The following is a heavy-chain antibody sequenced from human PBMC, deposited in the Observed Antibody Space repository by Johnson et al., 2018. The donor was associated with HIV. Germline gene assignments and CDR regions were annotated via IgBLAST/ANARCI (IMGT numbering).Heavy chain of an antibody. D-gene: IGHD2-15*01. J-gene: IGHJ3*01. V-gene: IGHV3-11*04. CDR3: ARRIVVCYHALYF. Sequence: VQLVESGGGLVKAGGSLRLSCAASGFIFNDYYMSWIRQAPGKGLELLSYISTSGGTLYYADSVKDRFTIFRDNAKSSLYLQMNSLRVEYTAIYYCARRIVVCYHALYFWGQGTVVSVPS. CDR1: GFIFNDYY. CDR2: ISTSGGTL.